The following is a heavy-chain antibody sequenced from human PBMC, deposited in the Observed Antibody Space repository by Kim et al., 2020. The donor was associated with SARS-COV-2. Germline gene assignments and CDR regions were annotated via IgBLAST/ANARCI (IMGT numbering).Heavy chain of an antibody. CDR2: ISGSGGNT. D-gene: IGHD1-26*01. CDR3: SISDLGATELGNY. CDR1: GFTFSTYA. V-gene: IGHV3-23*01. Sequence: GGSLRLSCAASGFTFSTYAMTWVRQAPGKGLEWISGISGSGGNTYYADSVKGRFTISRDNSKRTLHLQMNSLRAEDTAVYYCSISDLGATELGNYWGQGT. J-gene: IGHJ4*02.